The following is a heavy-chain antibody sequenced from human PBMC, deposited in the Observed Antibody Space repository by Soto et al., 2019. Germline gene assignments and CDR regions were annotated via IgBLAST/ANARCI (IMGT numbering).Heavy chain of an antibody. CDR3: VRYYYDSDRFFYYGMDV. CDR1: GFTVSSNY. V-gene: IGHV3-53*01. J-gene: IGHJ6*02. Sequence: GGSLRLSCAASGFTVSSNYMTWVRQAPGKGLEWVSVLYSGGSTYNADSVKGRFTISRDNYRNALYLQMSSLRADDTAIYYCVRYYYDSDRFFYYGMDVWGQGTTVTVSS. CDR2: LYSGGST. D-gene: IGHD3-22*01.